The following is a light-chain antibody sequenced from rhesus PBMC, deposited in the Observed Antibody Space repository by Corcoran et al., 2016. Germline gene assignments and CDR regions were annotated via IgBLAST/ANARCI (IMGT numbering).Light chain of an antibody. CDR1: QGISSW. Sequence: DIQMTQSPSSLSASVGDTVTITCRASQGISSWLAWYQQKPGKAPKLLIYKASSFQSGVPSRFSGSGSGTDFTLAISSLQSEDFATYYCQQYSSRPWTFGQGTKMEIK. J-gene: IGKJ1*01. V-gene: IGKV1-22*01. CDR2: KAS. CDR3: QQYSSRPWT.